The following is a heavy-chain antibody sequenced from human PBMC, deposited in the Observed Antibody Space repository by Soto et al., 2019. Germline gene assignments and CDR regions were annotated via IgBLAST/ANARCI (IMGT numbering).Heavy chain of an antibody. D-gene: IGHD2-15*01. V-gene: IGHV4-4*02. CDR1: GGSISTSDW. Sequence: GSLTLAGTVSGGSISTSDWWSWVRQPPGTGLEWIGEIFHSGSTHYNPSLRGRVSISVDKSKSQFSLKLTSVDAADTAVYYCARMGYCSGGRCYPAYYGMDVWGQGTPVTVS. J-gene: IGHJ6*02. CDR3: ARMGYCSGGRCYPAYYGMDV. CDR2: IFHSGST.